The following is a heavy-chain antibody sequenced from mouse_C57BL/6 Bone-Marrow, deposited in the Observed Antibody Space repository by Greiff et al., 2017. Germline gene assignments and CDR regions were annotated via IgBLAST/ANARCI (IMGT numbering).Heavy chain of an antibody. CDR2: ISSGSSSI. CDR3: AGGYSYYVGGAMDY. CDR1: GFTFSDYG. V-gene: IGHV5-17*01. J-gene: IGHJ4*01. D-gene: IGHD2-12*01. Sequence: EVQRVESGGGLVKPGGSLKLSCAASGFTFSDYGMHWVRQAPEKGLEWVAYISSGSSSIYYADTVKGRFTISRNNAKNTLILQMTSLRSEDTAMYYCAGGYSYYVGGAMDYWGRGTAVPVTA.